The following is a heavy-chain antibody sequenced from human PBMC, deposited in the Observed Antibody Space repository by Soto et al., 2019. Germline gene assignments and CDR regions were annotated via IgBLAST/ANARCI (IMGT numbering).Heavy chain of an antibody. J-gene: IGHJ4*02. CDR1: GFTFSSYV. Sequence: EVQLLESGGGLVQPGGSLRLSCAASGFTFSSYVMSWVRQAPGKGLEWVSSITNGGGGAYYADSVKGRFTISRDNSKNTLYLQMNSLRAEDTAVYYCAKDCSGGSCFSGYCGQGTLVTVSS. CDR2: ITNGGGGA. V-gene: IGHV3-23*01. D-gene: IGHD2-15*01. CDR3: AKDCSGGSCFSGY.